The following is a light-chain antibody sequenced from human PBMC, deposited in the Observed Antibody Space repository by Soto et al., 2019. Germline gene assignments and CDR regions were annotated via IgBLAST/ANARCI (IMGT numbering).Light chain of an antibody. J-gene: IGLJ3*02. CDR1: MRDVGAYNL. CDR3: SAYTARSPLV. CDR2: EVR. V-gene: IGLV2-14*01. Sequence: QSALTQPASVAWSAGQSITISCSGTMRDVGAYNLVSWYQQHPGTAPKLIIYEVRNRPSGISSRFSGSRSGNTASLTISGLHPEDEGDYYCSAYTARSPLVFGGGTKLTVL.